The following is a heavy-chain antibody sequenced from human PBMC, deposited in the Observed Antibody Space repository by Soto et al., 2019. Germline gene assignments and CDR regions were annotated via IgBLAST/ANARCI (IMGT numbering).Heavy chain of an antibody. D-gene: IGHD3-16*01. CDR3: ARDWANYYYGMDV. V-gene: IGHV3-74*01. CDR1: GFTFNYYW. J-gene: IGHJ6*02. Sequence: PGGSLRLSCAASGFTFNYYWMHWVRQAPGQGLVWVSHIHSDGSTTTYADSVKGRFTISRDNAKNTLYLQMNSLRAEDTAVYYCARDWANYYYGMDVWGQGTTVTVSS. CDR2: IHSDGSTT.